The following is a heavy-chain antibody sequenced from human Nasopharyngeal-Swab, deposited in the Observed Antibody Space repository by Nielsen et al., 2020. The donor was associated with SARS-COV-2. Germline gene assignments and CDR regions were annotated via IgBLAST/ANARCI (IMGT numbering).Heavy chain of an antibody. CDR3: AREMASFDN. Sequence: SETLSLTCTVSGGSISSSSYYWGWIRQPPGKGLEWIGSIYYSGSTYYNPSLKSRVTISVDTSKNQFSLKLRSVTAADTAVYYCAREMASFDNWGQGTLVTVSS. J-gene: IGHJ4*02. D-gene: IGHD5-24*01. CDR1: GGSISSSSYY. V-gene: IGHV4-39*07. CDR2: IYYSGST.